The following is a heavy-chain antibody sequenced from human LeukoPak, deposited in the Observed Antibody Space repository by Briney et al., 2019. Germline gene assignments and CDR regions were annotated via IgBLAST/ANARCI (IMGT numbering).Heavy chain of an antibody. CDR2: ISYDGSNK. Sequence: PGGSLRLSCAAPGFTFSAYAVSWVRQAPGKGLEWVAVISYDGSNKYYADSVKGRFTISRDNSKNTLYLQMNSLRAEDTAVYYCARGSDFDYWGQGTLVTVSS. CDR3: ARGSDFDY. V-gene: IGHV3-30-3*01. CDR1: GFTFSAYA. J-gene: IGHJ4*02.